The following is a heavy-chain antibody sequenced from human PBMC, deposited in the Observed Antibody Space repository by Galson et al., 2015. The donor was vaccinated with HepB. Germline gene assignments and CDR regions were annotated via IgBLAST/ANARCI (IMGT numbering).Heavy chain of an antibody. CDR1: GFTFSRYA. D-gene: IGHD2-8*01. CDR2: ITSNGGRT. CDR3: ADDGIMVSNNSYQLHC. J-gene: IGHJ4*02. V-gene: IGHV3-23*01. Sequence: SLRLSCAASGFTFSRYAMTWVRQAPGKGLEWISSITSNGGRTFYTNSVKGRFTISRDYSRNTVVLQLSSLRPEDTAVYYCADDGIMVSNNSYQLHCWGQGTLVSVSS.